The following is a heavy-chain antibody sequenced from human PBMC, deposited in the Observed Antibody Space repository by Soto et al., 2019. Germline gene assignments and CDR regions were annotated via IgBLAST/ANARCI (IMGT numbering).Heavy chain of an antibody. CDR2: ISSSSSYI. CDR1: GFTFSNAW. D-gene: IGHD2-2*01. Sequence: GGSLRLSCAASGFTFSNAWINWVRQAPGKGLEWVSSISSSSSYIYYADSVKGRFTISRDNAKNSLYLQMNSLRAEDTAVYYCARDIVVVPAAIDLYYYYYGMDVWGQGTTVTVSS. V-gene: IGHV3-21*01. CDR3: ARDIVVVPAAIDLYYYYYGMDV. J-gene: IGHJ6*02.